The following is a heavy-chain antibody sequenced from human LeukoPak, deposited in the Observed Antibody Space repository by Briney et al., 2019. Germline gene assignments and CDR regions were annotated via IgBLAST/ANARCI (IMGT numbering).Heavy chain of an antibody. CDR3: AKVPIMITLGGVNELDY. CDR2: ISGSGGST. J-gene: IGHJ4*02. D-gene: IGHD3-16*01. Sequence: GGSLRLSCAASGFTFSSYAMSWVRQAPRKGLEWVSAISGSGGSTYYADSVKGRFTISRDNSKNTLYLQMNSLRAEDTAVYYCAKVPIMITLGGVNELDYWGQGTLVTVSS. CDR1: GFTFSSYA. V-gene: IGHV3-23*01.